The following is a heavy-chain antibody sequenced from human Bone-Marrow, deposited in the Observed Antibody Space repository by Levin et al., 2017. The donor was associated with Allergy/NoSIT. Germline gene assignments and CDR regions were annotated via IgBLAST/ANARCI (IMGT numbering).Heavy chain of an antibody. J-gene: IGHJ6*02. Sequence: LSLTCAASGFTFSSYAMNWVRQAPGEGLEWVSGISDSGDQTFYAESVKGRFTISRDNSNNMVYLQMDSLRAEDTALYFCSDVMDAWGQGTTVTVTS. V-gene: IGHV3-23*01. CDR2: ISDSGDQT. CDR1: GFTFSSYA. CDR3: SDVMDA.